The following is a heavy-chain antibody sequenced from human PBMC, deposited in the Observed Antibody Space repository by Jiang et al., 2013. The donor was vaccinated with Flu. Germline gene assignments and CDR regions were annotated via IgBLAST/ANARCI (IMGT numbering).Heavy chain of an antibody. V-gene: IGHV6-1*01. D-gene: IGHD2-8*02. J-gene: IGHJ5*02. CDR2: TYYRSKWYN. CDR1: GDSVSSNSAA. CDR3: ARATGYCTGGVCYRSWFDP. Sequence: QTLSLTCAISGDSVSSNSAAWNWIRQSPSRGLEWLGRTYYRSKWYNDYAVSVKSRITINPDTSKNQFSLQLNSVTPEDTAVYYCARATGYCTGGVCYRSWFDPWGQGTL.